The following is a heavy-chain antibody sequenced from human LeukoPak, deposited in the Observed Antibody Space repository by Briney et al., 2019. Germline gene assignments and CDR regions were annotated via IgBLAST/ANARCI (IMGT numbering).Heavy chain of an antibody. D-gene: IGHD6-13*01. V-gene: IGHV3-23*01. CDR3: AVRIAAATLRAYYFDY. CDR1: GFTLNRYA. J-gene: IGHJ4*02. CDR2: IRASGGST. Sequence: PGGSLRLSCSASGFTLNRYAMSWVRPAPRKGLEWVSAIRASGGSTYYADSVKGRFTISRDKSKNTLYLQMNSLRAEDTAVYYCAVRIAAATLRAYYFDYWGQGTLVTVSS.